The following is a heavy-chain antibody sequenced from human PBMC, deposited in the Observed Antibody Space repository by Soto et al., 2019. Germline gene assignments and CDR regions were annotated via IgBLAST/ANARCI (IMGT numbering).Heavy chain of an antibody. CDR2: INPDNGNT. V-gene: IGHV1-3*01. D-gene: IGHD2-8*02. CDR3: ARDILSVGPRANDAFDV. Sequence: QVQLVQSGAEVRKHGASVNISCRASGFSFSDNLINWVRQAPGQSLGWMGWINPDNGNTRYSQTCQVRVTIARHSSASIAYVEGSDLTSEATAVYYCARDILSVGPRANDAFDVWGQGTMVTVSS. J-gene: IGHJ3*01. CDR1: GFSFSDNL.